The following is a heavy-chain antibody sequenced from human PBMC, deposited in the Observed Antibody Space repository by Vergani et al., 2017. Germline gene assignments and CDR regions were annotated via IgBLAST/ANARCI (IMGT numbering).Heavy chain of an antibody. CDR1: GFTFDDYA. CDR3: AKGARSSSGWYLYGGLFDP. J-gene: IGHJ5*02. Sequence: EVQLVESGGGVVQPGGSLRLSCAASGFTFDDYAMHWVRQAPGKGLEWVSLISGDGGSTYYADSVKGRFTISRDNSKNSLYLQMNSLRTEDTALYYCAKGARSSSGWYLYGGLFDPWGQGTLVTVSS. CDR2: ISGDGGST. V-gene: IGHV3-43*02. D-gene: IGHD6-19*01.